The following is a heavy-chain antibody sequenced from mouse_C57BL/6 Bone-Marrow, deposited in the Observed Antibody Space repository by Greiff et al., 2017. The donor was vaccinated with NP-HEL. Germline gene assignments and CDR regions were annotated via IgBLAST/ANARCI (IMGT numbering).Heavy chain of an antibody. CDR3: ARPTAQALYAMDY. CDR1: GYTFTSYG. V-gene: IGHV1-81*01. D-gene: IGHD3-2*02. Sequence: QVQLQQSGAELARPGASVKLSCKASGYTFTSYGISWVKQRTGQGLEWIGEIYPRSGNPYYNEKFKGKATLTADKSSSTAYMELRSLTSEDSAVYFCARPTAQALYAMDYWGQGTSVTVSS. J-gene: IGHJ4*01. CDR2: IYPRSGNP.